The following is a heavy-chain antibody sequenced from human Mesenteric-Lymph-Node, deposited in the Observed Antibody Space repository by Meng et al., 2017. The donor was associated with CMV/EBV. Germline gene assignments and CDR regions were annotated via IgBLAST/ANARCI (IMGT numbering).Heavy chain of an antibody. CDR1: GGSISSGDYY. D-gene: IGHD2-2*01. V-gene: IGHV4-39*07. Sequence: SETLSLTCTVSGGSISSGDYYWGWIRQPPGKGLKWIGSIYYSGSTYYNPSLKSRVTISVDTSKNQFSLKLSSVTAADTAVYYCARGPLVVPAANHIAYYYYGMDVWGQGTTVTVSS. CDR2: IYYSGST. CDR3: ARGPLVVPAANHIAYYYYGMDV. J-gene: IGHJ6*02.